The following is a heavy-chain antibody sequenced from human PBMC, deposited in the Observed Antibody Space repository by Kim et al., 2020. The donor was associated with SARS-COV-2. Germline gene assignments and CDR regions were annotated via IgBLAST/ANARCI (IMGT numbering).Heavy chain of an antibody. V-gene: IGHV3-48*03. D-gene: IGHD6-13*01. CDR3: ARDSVMGRGGSSSWYWDYYYYYGMDV. Sequence: GGSLRLSCAASGFTFSSYEMNWVRQAPGKGLEWVSYISSSGSTIYYADSVKGRFTISRDNAKNSLYLQMNSLRAEDTAVYYCARDSVMGRGGSSSWYWDYYYYYGMDVWGQGTTVTVSS. CDR1: GFTFSSYE. J-gene: IGHJ6*02. CDR2: ISSSGSTI.